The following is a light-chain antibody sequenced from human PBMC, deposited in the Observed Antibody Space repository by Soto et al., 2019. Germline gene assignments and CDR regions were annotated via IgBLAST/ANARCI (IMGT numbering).Light chain of an antibody. J-gene: IGKJ4*01. V-gene: IGKV3-15*01. CDR2: GAS. CDR1: QSVSSN. Sequence: EILMTQSSATLSVSPGERATVSCRASQSVSSNLAWYQQKPGQAPGLLIYGASTRATGIPARSSGSGSGTEFTLTISRLEPEDFAVYYCQQYGSSPLTFGGGTKVDIK. CDR3: QQYGSSPLT.